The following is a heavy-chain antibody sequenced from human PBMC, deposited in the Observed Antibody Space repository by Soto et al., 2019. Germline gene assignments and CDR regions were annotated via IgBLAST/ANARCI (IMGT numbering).Heavy chain of an antibody. V-gene: IGHV4-59*01. CDR2: IYYSGST. D-gene: IGHD4-17*01. Sequence: SETLXLTCTVSGDSSTSYYWSWIRQPPGKGLEWIGYIYYSGSTNYNPSLKSRVTISVDTSKNQFSLKLTSVTAADTAVYYCARSNGDYGXYWSQGTLVXVSS. CDR3: ARSNGDYGXY. CDR1: GDSSTSYY. J-gene: IGHJ4*02.